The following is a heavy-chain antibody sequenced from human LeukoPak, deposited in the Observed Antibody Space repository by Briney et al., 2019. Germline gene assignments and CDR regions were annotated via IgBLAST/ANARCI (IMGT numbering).Heavy chain of an antibody. Sequence: SETLSLTCTVSGRSISSYDGSWIRQPPGKGLEWIGYIYYSGSTNYNASFKSRVTISVNTSNNHFSLKLSSVTAAETAVYDCSRVVYCSSTSCYPYHYYYMDGWRKATTVSVSS. V-gene: IGHV4-59*01. CDR2: IYYSGST. D-gene: IGHD2-2*01. CDR1: GRSISSYD. J-gene: IGHJ6*03. CDR3: SRVVYCSSTSCYPYHYYYMDG.